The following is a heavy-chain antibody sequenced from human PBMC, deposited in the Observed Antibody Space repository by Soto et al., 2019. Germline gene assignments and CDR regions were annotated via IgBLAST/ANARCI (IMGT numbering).Heavy chain of an antibody. Sequence: GGSLRLSCAASGFTFSDYAMSWVRQAPGKGLEWVSGLGGSNSDTHYAASVEGRFTVSRDNSKSTLFLQMNSLRVEDTAVYYCAKDKVDHNSVWDSFDIWGQGTLVTVS. CDR2: LGGSNSDT. CDR1: GFTFSDYA. D-gene: IGHD2-15*01. J-gene: IGHJ3*02. CDR3: AKDKVDHNSVWDSFDI. V-gene: IGHV3-23*01.